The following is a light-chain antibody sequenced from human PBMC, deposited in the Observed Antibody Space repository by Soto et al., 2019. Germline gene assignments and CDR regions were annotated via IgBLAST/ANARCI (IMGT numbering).Light chain of an antibody. CDR2: DNS. CDR3: TSWHNSLRGVV. CDR1: NSNIGADYA. Sequence: QSVLTQPPSVSGAPGQRVTISCTGSNSNIGADYAVHWYQQLPGTAPKLLIFDNSKRPSGIPDRFSGSKSGGSATLTIAGLQTGDEGDYFCTSWHNSLRGVVFGGGTKLTVL. V-gene: IGLV1-40*01. J-gene: IGLJ2*01.